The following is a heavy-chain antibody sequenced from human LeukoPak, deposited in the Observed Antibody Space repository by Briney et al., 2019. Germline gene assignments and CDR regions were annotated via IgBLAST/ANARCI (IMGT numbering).Heavy chain of an antibody. CDR3: ARVDSLYYYYMDV. V-gene: IGHV1-69*13. J-gene: IGHJ6*03. CDR1: GGTFSSYA. Sequence: ASVKVSCKASGGTFSSYAISWVRQAPRQGLEWMGGIIPIFGTANYAQKFQGRVTITADESTSTAYMELSSLRSEDTAVYYCARVDSLYYYYMDVWGKGTTVTVSS. CDR2: IIPIFGTA. D-gene: IGHD2-2*03.